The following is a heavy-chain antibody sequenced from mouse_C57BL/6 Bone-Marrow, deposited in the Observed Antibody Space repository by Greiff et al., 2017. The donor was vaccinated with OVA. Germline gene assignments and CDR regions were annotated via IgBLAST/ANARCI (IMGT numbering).Heavy chain of an antibody. D-gene: IGHD2-2*01. CDR1: GYTFTSYW. CDR2: IDPSDSYT. CDR3: AKDGGNGYPYYYAMDY. V-gene: IGHV1-50*01. Sequence: QVQLQQPGAELVKPGASVKLSCKASGYTFTSYWMQWVKQRPGQGLEWIGEIDPSDSYTNYNQKFKGKATLTVDTSSSTAYMQLSSLTSEDSAVYYCAKDGGNGYPYYYAMDYWGQGTSVTVSS. J-gene: IGHJ4*01.